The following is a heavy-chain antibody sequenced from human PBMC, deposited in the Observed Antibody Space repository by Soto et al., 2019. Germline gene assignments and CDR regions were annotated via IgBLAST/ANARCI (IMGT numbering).Heavy chain of an antibody. CDR2: IIPIFGTA. Sequence: QVQLVQSGAEVKKPGASVKVSCKASGYTFTNYYMHWVRQAPGQGLEWMGGIIPIFGTANYAQKFQGRVTITADESTSTAYMELSSLRSEDTAVYYCARDRATVTTLGWFDPWGQGTLVTVSS. V-gene: IGHV1-69*01. D-gene: IGHD4-17*01. CDR1: GYTFTNYY. CDR3: ARDRATVTTLGWFDP. J-gene: IGHJ5*02.